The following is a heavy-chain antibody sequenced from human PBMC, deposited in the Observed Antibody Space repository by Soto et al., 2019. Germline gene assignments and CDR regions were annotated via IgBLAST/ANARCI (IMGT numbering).Heavy chain of an antibody. Sequence: GESLKISCAASGFTFSGYSMNWVRQAPGKGLEWISYISSRSKTIFYTDSVKGRFTISRDNAKDSLYLQMNSLRDEDTAIYYCAREDIVGTRSFDYWGQGTTVTVSS. CDR1: GFTFSGYS. CDR3: AREDIVGTRSFDY. J-gene: IGHJ4*02. V-gene: IGHV3-48*02. D-gene: IGHD1-26*01. CDR2: ISSRSKTI.